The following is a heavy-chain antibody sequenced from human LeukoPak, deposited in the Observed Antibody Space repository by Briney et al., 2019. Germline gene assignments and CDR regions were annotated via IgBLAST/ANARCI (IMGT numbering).Heavy chain of an antibody. CDR1: GFTFSDAW. D-gene: IGHD2-15*01. CDR2: IKPTSFGATV. CDR3: TTDVPLLPGGH. V-gene: IGHV3-15*01. Sequence: PGGSLRLSCTASGFTFSDAWMSWVRQAPGKGLEWVGRIKPTSFGATVDYTAAVKDRFTVSRDDSKNTLFLQMNSLRTEDTAVYYCTTDVPLLPGGHWGQGALVTVSS. J-gene: IGHJ4*02.